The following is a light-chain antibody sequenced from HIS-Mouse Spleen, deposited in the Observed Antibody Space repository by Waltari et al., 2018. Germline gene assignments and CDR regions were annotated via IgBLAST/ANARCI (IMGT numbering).Light chain of an antibody. CDR3: QQYYSTPYT. V-gene: IGKV4-1*01. CDR1: QSVLYSSNNKNY. J-gene: IGKJ2*01. Sequence: DIVMTQSPDSLAVSLGERATINCKSSQSVLYSSNNKNYLAWYQQQPGQPPKLLIYWASTRESGVPDRLRGSGSGTDFTLTISSLQAEDVAVYYCQQYYSTPYTFGQGTKLEIK. CDR2: WAS.